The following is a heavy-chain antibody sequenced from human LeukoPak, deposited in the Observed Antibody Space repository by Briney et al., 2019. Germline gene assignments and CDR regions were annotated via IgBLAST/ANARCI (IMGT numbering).Heavy chain of an antibody. J-gene: IGHJ4*02. Sequence: PSEALSLTCTVSGGSISSSSYYWGWIRQPPGKGLEWIGFIYNRRSTYYNPSLKRRVTISVDTSKNQFSLKLSSVTAADTAVYYCARHRHKATLSAIGYWGQGTLVTVSS. CDR1: GGSISSSSYY. CDR2: IYNRRST. V-gene: IGHV4-39*01. CDR3: ARHRHKATLSAIGY. D-gene: IGHD5-18*01.